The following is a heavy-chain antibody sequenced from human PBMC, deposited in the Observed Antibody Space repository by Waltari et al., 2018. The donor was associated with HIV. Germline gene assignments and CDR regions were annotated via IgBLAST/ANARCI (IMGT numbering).Heavy chain of an antibody. D-gene: IGHD1-7*01. CDR2: IWYDGSKN. CDR1: GFTFNNYG. CDR3: ARVTGNTKGSWFDP. V-gene: IGHV3-33*01. Sequence: QVQLVESGGGVVQPAKSLRLSCAASGFTFNNYGLVWVRQAPGKGLEWVAVIWYDGSKNYYGDSVKGRFTISKDNSKNTLHLQMNSLRAEDTAVYYCARVTGNTKGSWFDPWGQGTLVTVSS. J-gene: IGHJ5*02.